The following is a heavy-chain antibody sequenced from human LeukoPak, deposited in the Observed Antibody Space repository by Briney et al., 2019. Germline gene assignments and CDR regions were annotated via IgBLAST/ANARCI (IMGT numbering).Heavy chain of an antibody. D-gene: IGHD2-15*01. CDR3: ARGRVTIAGMDV. CDR1: GYTFTSYA. Sequence: GASVKVSCKASGYTFTSYAMHWVRQAPGQGLEWMGWMNPNSGNTGYAQKFQGRVTMTRNASISTAYMELSSLRSEDTAVYYCARGRVTIAGMDVWGQGTTVTVSS. V-gene: IGHV1-8*01. J-gene: IGHJ6*02. CDR2: MNPNSGNT.